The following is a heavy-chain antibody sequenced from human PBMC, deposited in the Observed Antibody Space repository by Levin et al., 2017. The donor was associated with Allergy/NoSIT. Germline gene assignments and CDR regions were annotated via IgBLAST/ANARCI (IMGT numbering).Heavy chain of an antibody. CDR2: IYGSGAT. D-gene: IGHD3-16*01. Sequence: GESLKISCAASGFSVTSKYMTWVRQAPGRGLDWVSVIYGSGATIYADSVKGRSTIPRDKSTNTMYIEINDLRVEDTAVYFCAAEIAVNGYTAFDYWGQGTLVSVSS. V-gene: IGHV3-53*01. CDR1: GFSVTSKY. J-gene: IGHJ4*02. CDR3: AAEIAVNGYTAFDY.